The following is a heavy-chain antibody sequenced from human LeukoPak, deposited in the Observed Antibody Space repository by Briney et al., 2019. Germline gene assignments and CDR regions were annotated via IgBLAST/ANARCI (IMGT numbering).Heavy chain of an antibody. CDR1: GYTFTGYY. CDR2: INPNSGGT. CDR3: ARDEGFWGAPRAFDI. Sequence: ASVKVSCKASGYTFTGYYMHWVRQAPGQGLEWMGWINPNSGGTNYAQKFQGRVTMTRDTSISTAYMELSRLRSDDTAVYYCARDEGFWGAPRAFDIWGQGTMVTVSS. J-gene: IGHJ3*02. V-gene: IGHV1-2*02. D-gene: IGHD3-16*01.